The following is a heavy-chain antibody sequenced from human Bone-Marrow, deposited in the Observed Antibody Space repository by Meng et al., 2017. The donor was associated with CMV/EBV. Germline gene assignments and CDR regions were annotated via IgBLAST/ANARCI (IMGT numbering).Heavy chain of an antibody. V-gene: IGHV4-59*11. CDR2: IYYIGST. CDR1: DDSISGHY. D-gene: IGHD5-24*01. Sequence: GSLRLSCIVSDDSISGHYWSWIRQPPGKGLEWIGYIYYIGSTNYSPSLKSRLTISMDTSKNQLSLKVKSVTAADTAVYYCARVGRRDGYNSHFDNWGQGTLVTVSS. J-gene: IGHJ4*02. CDR3: ARVGRRDGYNSHFDN.